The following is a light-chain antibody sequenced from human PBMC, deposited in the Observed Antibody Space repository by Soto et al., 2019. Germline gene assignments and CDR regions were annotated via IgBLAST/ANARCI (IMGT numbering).Light chain of an antibody. CDR3: QQYNSWLWT. J-gene: IGKJ1*01. Sequence: EIVMTQSPATLSVSTGERATRSCRASQSVSSKLAWYQQKPGQAPRLLIYGASTRATGIPARFSGSGSGTEFTLIISSLQSEDSAVYYCQQYNSWLWTFGQGTKVDIK. CDR1: QSVSSK. CDR2: GAS. V-gene: IGKV3-15*01.